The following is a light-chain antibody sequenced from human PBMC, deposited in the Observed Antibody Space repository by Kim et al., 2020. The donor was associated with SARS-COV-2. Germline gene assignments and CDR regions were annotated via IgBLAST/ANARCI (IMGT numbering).Light chain of an antibody. V-gene: IGKV1-5*03. CDR3: QQFKTYAT. CDR2: RAS. Sequence: SASVGDIVTITCRASQSIGDRLAWYQQKPGKAPKLLIYRASTLQSGVPSRFSGSGSGTEFTLTISSLQPDDFATYYCQQFKTYATFGQGTKVEIK. J-gene: IGKJ1*01. CDR1: QSIGDR.